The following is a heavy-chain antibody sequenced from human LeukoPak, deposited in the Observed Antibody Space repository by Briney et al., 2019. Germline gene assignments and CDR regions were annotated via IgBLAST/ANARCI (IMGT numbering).Heavy chain of an antibody. J-gene: IGHJ4*02. CDR3: AKERYYYGSGGDY. Sequence: GSLRLSCAASGFTFSSYGMSWVRQAPGKGLEWVSAISGSGGRTYYADSVKGRFTIYRDNSKNTLYLQMNSLRAEDTAVYYCAKERYYYGSGGDYWGQGTLVTVSS. CDR2: ISGSGGRT. CDR1: GFTFSSYG. D-gene: IGHD3-10*01. V-gene: IGHV3-23*01.